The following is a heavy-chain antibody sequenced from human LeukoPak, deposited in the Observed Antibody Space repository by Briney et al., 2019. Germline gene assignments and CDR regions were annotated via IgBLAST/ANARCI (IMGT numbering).Heavy chain of an antibody. CDR1: GYSFTNYW. CDR2: IYVGDSDT. CDR3: ARPRIAAAGYAFDI. J-gene: IGHJ3*02. Sequence: GESLKISFKDSGYSFTNYWIGWVRQMPGKNLEWMGIIYVGDSDTRYSPSFQGQVTISADKSINTAYLQWSSLKTSDTAMYYCARPRIAAAGYAFDIWGQGTMVTVSS. V-gene: IGHV5-51*01. D-gene: IGHD6-13*01.